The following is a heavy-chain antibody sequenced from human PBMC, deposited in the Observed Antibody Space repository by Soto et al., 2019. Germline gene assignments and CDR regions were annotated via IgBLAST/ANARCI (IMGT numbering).Heavy chain of an antibody. CDR2: VNPSGGHT. CDR3: ARGGHVVVVTAALDY. Sequence: QVQLMQSGAEVKKPGASVKVSCKASGDTFTDYYIHWVRQAPGQGLEWMGTVNPSGGHTTYAQHVLGGVTMTRDTYTSTLCMELTSLKSDDTAIDYCARGGHVVVVTAALDYWGQGTLVTVSS. CDR1: GDTFTDYY. V-gene: IGHV1-46*01. D-gene: IGHD2-21*02. J-gene: IGHJ4*02.